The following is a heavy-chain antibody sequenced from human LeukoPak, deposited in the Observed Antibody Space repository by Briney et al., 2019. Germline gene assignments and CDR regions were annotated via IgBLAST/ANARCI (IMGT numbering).Heavy chain of an antibody. CDR2: IWYDGSNK. CDR1: GFTFSSYG. Sequence: PGRSLRLSCAASGFTFSSYGMHGVRQAPGKGLEWVAVIWYDGSNKYYADSVKGRFTISRDNSKNTLYLQMNSLRAEDTAVYYCVKDRSAYYYDSSGPKDYWGQGTLVTVSS. CDR3: VKDRSAYYYDSSGPKDY. J-gene: IGHJ4*02. D-gene: IGHD3-22*01. V-gene: IGHV3-33*06.